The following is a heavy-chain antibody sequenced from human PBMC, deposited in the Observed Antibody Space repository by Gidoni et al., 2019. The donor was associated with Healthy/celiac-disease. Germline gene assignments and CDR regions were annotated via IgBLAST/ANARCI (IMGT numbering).Heavy chain of an antibody. CDR2: ISGSGGST. J-gene: IGHJ3*02. D-gene: IGHD6-19*01. CDR3: AKGRDYSSGWTDAFDI. Sequence: EVQLLESGGGLVQPGGSLRLSCAASGFTFSSYAMSWVRQAPGKGLEWVSAISGSGGSTYYADSVKGRFTISRDNSKNTLYLQMNSLRAEDTAVYYCAKGRDYSSGWTDAFDIWGQGTMVTVSS. V-gene: IGHV3-23*01. CDR1: GFTFSSYA.